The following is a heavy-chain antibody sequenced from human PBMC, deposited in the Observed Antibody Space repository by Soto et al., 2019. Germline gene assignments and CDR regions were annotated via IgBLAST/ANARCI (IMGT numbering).Heavy chain of an antibody. CDR1: GGSFSGYY. J-gene: IGHJ5*02. V-gene: IGHV4-34*01. D-gene: IGHD2-8*01. Sequence: SETLSLTCAVYGGSFSGYYWSWIRQPPGKGLEWIGEINHSGSTNYNPSLKSRVTISVDTSKNQFSLKLSSATAADTAVYYCARLGRATKRVYAMGGPKYNWFDPWGQGTLVTVSS. CDR3: ARLGRATKRVYAMGGPKYNWFDP. CDR2: INHSGST.